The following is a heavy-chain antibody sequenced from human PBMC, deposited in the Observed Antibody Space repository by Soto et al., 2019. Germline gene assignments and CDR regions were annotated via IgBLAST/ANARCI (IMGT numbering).Heavy chain of an antibody. Sequence: QVQLVESGGGVVQPGRSLRLSCAASGFTFSSYGMHWVRQAPGKGLEWVAVIWYDGSNKYYADSVKGRFTISRDNSKNPAYLEKKRLRARDTAVYYCARDVEDSSSWYGYYYYYGMDVWGQGTTVTVSS. CDR3: ARDVEDSSSWYGYYYYYGMDV. V-gene: IGHV3-33*01. J-gene: IGHJ6*02. CDR2: IWYDGSNK. D-gene: IGHD6-13*01. CDR1: GFTFSSYG.